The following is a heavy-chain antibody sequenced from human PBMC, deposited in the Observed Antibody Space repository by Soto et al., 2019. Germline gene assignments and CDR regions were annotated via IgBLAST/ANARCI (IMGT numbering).Heavy chain of an antibody. D-gene: IGHD1-1*01. J-gene: IGHJ6*02. V-gene: IGHV4-39*01. CDR2: IYYSGST. CDR1: GGSISRGSYY. CDR3: ATGTSGTTFYSYVSMDV. Sequence: SETLSLTCTVSGGSISRGSYYWGWTRQPPGKGLEWIGSIYYSGSTYYNPSLKSRVTISVDTSKNQFSLTLSSVTAADTAVYYYATGTSGTTFYSYVSMDVWGQGTTVT.